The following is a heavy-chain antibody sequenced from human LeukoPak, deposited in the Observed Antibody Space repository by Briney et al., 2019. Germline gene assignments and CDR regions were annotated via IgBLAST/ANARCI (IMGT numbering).Heavy chain of an antibody. CDR3: ARVRCGDAGYYYYYYYMDV. D-gene: IGHD2-21*01. Sequence: PSETLSLTCTVSGYSISSGYYWGWIRQPPGKGLEWIGSIYHSGSTYYNPSLKSRVTISVDTSKNQFSLKLSSVTAADTAVYYCARVRCGDAGYYYYYYYMDVWGKGTTVTVSS. CDR2: IYHSGST. V-gene: IGHV4-38-2*02. CDR1: GYSISSGYY. J-gene: IGHJ6*03.